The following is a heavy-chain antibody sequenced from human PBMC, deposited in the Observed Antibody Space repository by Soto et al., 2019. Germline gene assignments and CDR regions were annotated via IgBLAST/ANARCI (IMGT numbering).Heavy chain of an antibody. J-gene: IGHJ6*02. V-gene: IGHV3-23*01. Sequence: ESGGGVVQPGRSLRLSCAASGFTFSSYAMSWVRQAPGKGLEWVSAISGSGGSTYYADSVKGRFTISRDNSKNTLYLQMNSLRAEDTAVYYCAKDRRAAKLAFWSGYYRAFYYYGMDVWGQGTTVTVSS. CDR1: GFTFSSYA. CDR3: AKDRRAAKLAFWSGYYRAFYYYGMDV. CDR2: ISGSGGST. D-gene: IGHD3-3*01.